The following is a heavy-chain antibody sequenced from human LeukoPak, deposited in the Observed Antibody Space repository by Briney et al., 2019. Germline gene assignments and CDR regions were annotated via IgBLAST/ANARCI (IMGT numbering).Heavy chain of an antibody. Sequence: SETLSLTCAVYGGSLSGYYWSWIRQPPGKGLEWIGEINHSGSTNYNPSLKSRVTISVDTSKNQFSLKLSSVTAADTAVYYCARDRKYCSSTSCHYYGMDVWGQGTTVTVSS. CDR1: GGSLSGYY. CDR3: ARDRKYCSSTSCHYYGMDV. CDR2: INHSGST. D-gene: IGHD2-2*01. J-gene: IGHJ6*02. V-gene: IGHV4-34*01.